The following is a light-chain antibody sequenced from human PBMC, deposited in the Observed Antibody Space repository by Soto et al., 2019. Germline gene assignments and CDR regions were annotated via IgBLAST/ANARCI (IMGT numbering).Light chain of an antibody. CDR3: SSNAGSNNLV. J-gene: IGLJ2*01. CDR2: EVS. Sequence: QSVLTQPPSASGTPGQSVTIPCTGTSSDVGDYNYVSWYQQHPGKAPKLVIYEVSRRPSGVPDRFSGSKSGNTASLTVSGLQAEDEADYYCSSNAGSNNLVFGGGTKVTV. V-gene: IGLV2-8*01. CDR1: SSDVGDYNY.